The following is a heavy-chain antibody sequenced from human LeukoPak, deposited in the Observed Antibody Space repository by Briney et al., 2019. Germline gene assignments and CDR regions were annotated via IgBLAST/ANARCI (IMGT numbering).Heavy chain of an antibody. V-gene: IGHV1-18*01. J-gene: IGHJ6*02. CDR1: GYTFTSYG. CDR2: ISAYNGNT. D-gene: IGHD3-22*01. CDR3: ARAYYDMNYYYYGMDV. Sequence: ASVKVSCKASGYTFTSYGISWVRQAPGQGLEWMGWISAYNGNTNYAQKFQGRVTITADESTSTAYMELSSLRSEDTAVYYCARAYYDMNYYYYGMDVWGQGTTVIVSS.